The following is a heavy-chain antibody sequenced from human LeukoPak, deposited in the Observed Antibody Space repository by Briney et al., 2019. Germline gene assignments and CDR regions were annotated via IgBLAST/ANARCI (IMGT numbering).Heavy chain of an antibody. CDR2: ISYDGSNK. CDR3: ARGDVDTAMAYFDY. CDR1: GFTFSSYA. V-gene: IGHV3-30-3*01. J-gene: IGHJ4*02. D-gene: IGHD5-18*01. Sequence: PGGSLRLSCAASGFTFSSYAMHWVRQAPGKGLEWVAVISYDGSNKYYADSVKGRFTVSRDNSKNTLYLQMNSLRAEDTAVYYCARGDVDTAMAYFDYWGQGTLVTVSS.